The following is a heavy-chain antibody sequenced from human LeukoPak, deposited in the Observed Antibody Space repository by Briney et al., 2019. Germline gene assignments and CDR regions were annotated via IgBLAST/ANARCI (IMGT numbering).Heavy chain of an antibody. J-gene: IGHJ2*01. CDR1: GGSFSGYY. CDR3: AREVRELIVVVVAATRYFDL. V-gene: IGHV4-34*01. CDR2: INHSGST. D-gene: IGHD2-15*01. Sequence: SETLSLTCAVYGGSFSGYYWSWIRQPPGKGLEWIGEINHSGSTNYNPSLKSRVTISVDTSKNQFSLKLNSVTPEDTAVYYCAREVRELIVVVVAATRYFDLWGRGTLVTVSS.